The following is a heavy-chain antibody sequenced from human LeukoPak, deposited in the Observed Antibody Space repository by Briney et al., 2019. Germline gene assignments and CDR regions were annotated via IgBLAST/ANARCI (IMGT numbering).Heavy chain of an antibody. CDR1: GFTFDDYA. CDR2: ISWNSGSI. CDR3: ATSYDSSGNN. Sequence: GGSLRLSCVASGFTFDDYAMHWVRQAPGKGLEWVSGISWNSGSIGYADSVKGRFTISRDNARNSLYLEMNNLRAEDTAIYYCATSYDSSGNNWGQGTLVTVYS. D-gene: IGHD3-22*01. V-gene: IGHV3-9*01. J-gene: IGHJ4*02.